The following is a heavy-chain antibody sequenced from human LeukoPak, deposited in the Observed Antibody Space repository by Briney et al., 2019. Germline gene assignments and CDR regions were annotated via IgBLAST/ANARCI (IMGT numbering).Heavy chain of an antibody. Sequence: SETLSLTCTVSGGSISSGGYYWSWIRQHPGKGLEWIGYIYYSGSTYYNPSLKSRVTISVDTSKNQFSLKLSSVTAVDTAVYYCARDSRGYVAFDIWGQGTMVTVSS. CDR2: IYYSGST. CDR1: GGSISSGGYY. V-gene: IGHV4-31*03. J-gene: IGHJ3*02. CDR3: ARDSRGYVAFDI. D-gene: IGHD3-22*01.